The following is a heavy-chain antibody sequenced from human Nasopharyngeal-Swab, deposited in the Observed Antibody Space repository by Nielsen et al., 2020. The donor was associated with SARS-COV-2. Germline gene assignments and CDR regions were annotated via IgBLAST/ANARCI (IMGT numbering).Heavy chain of an antibody. CDR2: ISWNSGNI. CDR3: AKDACSTNCNFEF. V-gene: IGHV3-9*01. Sequence: SLKISCAASGFTFDDYAMHWVRQVPGKGLEWVSRISWNSGNIIYADSARGRFTISRDNTKKILLLEMNSLRPEDTAFYYCAKDACSTNCNFEFWGQGTLGTVSS. CDR1: GFTFDDYA. D-gene: IGHD1-1*01. J-gene: IGHJ4*02.